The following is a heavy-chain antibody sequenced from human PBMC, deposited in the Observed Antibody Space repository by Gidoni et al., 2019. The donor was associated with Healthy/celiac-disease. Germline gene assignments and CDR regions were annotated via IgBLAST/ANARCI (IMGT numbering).Heavy chain of an antibody. D-gene: IGHD1-26*01. CDR2: CYYSGST. Sequence: QVQLQESGPGLVKPSETLSLTCTVSGGSISSYYWSWIRQPPGNGLEWIGYCYYSGSTNYHPSLKSRVTISVDTSKNQFSLKLSSVTAADTAVYYCAREYSGSYSDYWGQGTLVTVSS. J-gene: IGHJ4*02. V-gene: IGHV4-59*01. CDR3: AREYSGSYSDY. CDR1: GGSISSYY.